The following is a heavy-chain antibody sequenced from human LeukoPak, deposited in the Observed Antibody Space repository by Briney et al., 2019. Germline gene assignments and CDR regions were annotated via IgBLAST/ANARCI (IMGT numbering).Heavy chain of an antibody. J-gene: IGHJ4*02. CDR2: IYPGDSDT. V-gene: IGHV5-51*01. CDR3: ARRGVGGDGYNDY. Sequence: GESLKISCKGSGYSFSNYWIGWVRQMPGKGLEWMGIIYPGDSDTRYSPSFQGQVTISADKSITTAYLQWSSLKASDTAMYFCARRGVGGDGYNDYWGQGTLVTVSS. D-gene: IGHD5-24*01. CDR1: GYSFSNYW.